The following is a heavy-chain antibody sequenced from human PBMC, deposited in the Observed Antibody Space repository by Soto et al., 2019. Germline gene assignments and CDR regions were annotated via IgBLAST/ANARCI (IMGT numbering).Heavy chain of an antibody. J-gene: IGHJ5*02. Sequence: EMQLSESGGGLVQPCGSLRLSCGASGFTFGSYAMSWVRQAPGKGLEWVSAMSGGGSGTYYADSVKGRFTISRDNSKKTLFLQMNSLRVEDTSIYYCAKDPKSTVRFNWFGPWGQGTLVTVSS. CDR1: GFTFGSYA. D-gene: IGHD2-8*02. V-gene: IGHV3-23*01. CDR2: MSGGGSGT. CDR3: AKDPKSTVRFNWFGP.